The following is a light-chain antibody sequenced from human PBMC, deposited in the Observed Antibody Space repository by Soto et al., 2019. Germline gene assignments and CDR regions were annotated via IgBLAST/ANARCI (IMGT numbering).Light chain of an antibody. V-gene: IGKV3-20*01. CDR2: GAS. CDR3: QQHGSSPT. Sequence: EIVLTQSPGTLSLSPGERATPSCRASQSVSSSYLAWYQQKPGQAPRLLIYGASSRATGIPDRFSGSGSGTDFTLTISRLEPEDFAVYYCQQHGSSPTFGQGTKVDIK. CDR1: QSVSSSY. J-gene: IGKJ1*01.